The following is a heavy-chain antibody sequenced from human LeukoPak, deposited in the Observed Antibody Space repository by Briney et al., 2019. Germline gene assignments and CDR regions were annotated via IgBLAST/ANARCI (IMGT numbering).Heavy chain of an antibody. V-gene: IGHV3-23*01. Sequence: GGSLTLSCAASGFTFSNSAMSWVRQAPGKGLEWVSAISGSGARTYYADSVKGQFTISRDNSKNTLYLQMNTLRAEDTAVYYCAKRDCWGQGTLVTVSS. CDR2: ISGSGART. CDR3: AKRDC. CDR1: GFTFSNSA. J-gene: IGHJ4*02.